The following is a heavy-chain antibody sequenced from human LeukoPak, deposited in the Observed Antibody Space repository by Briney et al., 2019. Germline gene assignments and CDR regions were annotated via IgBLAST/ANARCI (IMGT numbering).Heavy chain of an antibody. Sequence: PGGSLRLSCVASGFTFKNYVMNWVRQAPGKGLEWLATIYGSGVSISYADSVKGRFTISRDNSNNTLCLQMNSLRAEDTAMYYCAKDLGWELPAEAYWGQGILVTVSS. D-gene: IGHD1-26*01. V-gene: IGHV3-23*01. CDR1: GFTFKNYV. J-gene: IGHJ4*02. CDR2: IYGSGVSI. CDR3: AKDLGWELPAEAY.